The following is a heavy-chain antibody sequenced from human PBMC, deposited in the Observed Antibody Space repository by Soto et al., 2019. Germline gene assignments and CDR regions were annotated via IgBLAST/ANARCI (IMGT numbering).Heavy chain of an antibody. J-gene: IGHJ4*02. CDR2: IHYSGST. D-gene: IGHD6-13*01. CDR3: ARRLFTSTWPSYFDY. Sequence: SETLSLTCTVSGGSISSSSYYWGWIRQPPGKGLEWIGCIHYSGSTYYNPSLRSRVTSSVDTSKNQFSLKVTSVTAADTAVYYCARRLFTSTWPSYFDYWGQRTPVTVSS. CDR1: GGSISSSSYY. V-gene: IGHV4-39*01.